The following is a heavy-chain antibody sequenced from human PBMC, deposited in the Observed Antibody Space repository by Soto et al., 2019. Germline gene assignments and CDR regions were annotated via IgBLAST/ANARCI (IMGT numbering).Heavy chain of an antibody. CDR2: IYSGGST. V-gene: IGHV3-53*01. CDR3: ARDSIAAAPPLRPTPYGMDV. D-gene: IGHD6-13*01. J-gene: IGHJ6*02. Sequence: EVQLVESGGGLIQPGGSLRLSCAASGFTVSSNYMSWVRQAPGKGLEWVSVIYSGGSTYYADSVKGRFTISRDNSKXTXYXXMNSLRAEDTAVYYCARDSIAAAPPLRPTPYGMDVWGQGTTVTVSS. CDR1: GFTVSSNY.